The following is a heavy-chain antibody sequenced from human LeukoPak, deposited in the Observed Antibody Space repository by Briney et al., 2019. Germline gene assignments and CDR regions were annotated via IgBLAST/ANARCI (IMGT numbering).Heavy chain of an antibody. J-gene: IGHJ3*02. CDR3: ARVAFMVRGVNDAFDI. CDR1: GGTFSSYA. Sequence: ASVKVSCKASGGTFSSYAISWVRQAPGQGLEWMGRIIPILGIANYAQKFQGRVTITADKSTSTAYMELSSLRSEDTAVYYCARVAFMVRGVNDAFDIWGQGTMVTVSS. CDR2: IIPILGIA. D-gene: IGHD3-10*01. V-gene: IGHV1-69*04.